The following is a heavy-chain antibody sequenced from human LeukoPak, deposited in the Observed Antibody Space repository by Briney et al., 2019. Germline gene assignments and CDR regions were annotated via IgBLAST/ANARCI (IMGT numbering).Heavy chain of an antibody. CDR3: ARGGYYDTSAPFGY. J-gene: IGHJ4*02. CDR1: GFTFSDYS. CDR2: ISSSDTVI. D-gene: IGHD3-22*01. V-gene: IGHV3-48*01. Sequence: GGSLRLSCVASGFTFSDYSMKWVRQAPGKGLEWLSYISSSDTVIYYADSVKGRFTTSRDNAKSTLYLQMNSLRAEDTAVYYCARGGYYDTSAPFGYWGEGTPGTVSS.